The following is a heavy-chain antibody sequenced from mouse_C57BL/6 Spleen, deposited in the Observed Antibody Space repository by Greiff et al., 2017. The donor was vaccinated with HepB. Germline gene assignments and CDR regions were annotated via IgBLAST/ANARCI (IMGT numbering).Heavy chain of an antibody. CDR1: GYTFTSYW. CDR2: IDPSDSYT. D-gene: IGHD2-4*01. V-gene: IGHV1-69*01. Sequence: VQLQQPGAELVMPGASVKLSCKASGYTFTSYWMHWVKQRPGQGLEWIGEIDPSDSYTNYNQKFKGKSTLTVDKSSSTAYMQLSSLTSEDSAVYYCASGGLRGHYYYAMDYWGQGTSVTVSS. CDR3: ASGGLRGHYYYAMDY. J-gene: IGHJ4*01.